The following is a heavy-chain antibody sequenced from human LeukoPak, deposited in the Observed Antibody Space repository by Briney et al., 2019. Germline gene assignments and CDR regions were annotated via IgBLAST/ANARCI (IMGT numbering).Heavy chain of an antibody. Sequence: PGRSLRLSCAASGFTFSSYAIHWVRQAPGKGLEWLTLIRYDGSNEYYADSVKGRFTISRDNSKNTLYLQMNSLRAEDTAVYYCARDLAKGGYFDYWGQGTLVTVSS. CDR1: GFTFSSYA. CDR2: IRYDGSNE. CDR3: ARDLAKGGYFDY. J-gene: IGHJ4*02. D-gene: IGHD3-16*01. V-gene: IGHV3-33*08.